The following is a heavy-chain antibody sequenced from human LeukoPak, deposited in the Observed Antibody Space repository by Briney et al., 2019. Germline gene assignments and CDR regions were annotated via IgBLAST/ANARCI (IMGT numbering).Heavy chain of an antibody. V-gene: IGHV1-18*01. Sequence: ASVKVSCKPSGYTFTSYGISWVPQAPGQGLEWMGWISAYNGNTNYAQKLQGRVTMTTDTSTSTAYMELRRLRSDDTAVYYCARCLRFLEWFHNAFDIWGQRTMVTVPS. CDR3: ARCLRFLEWFHNAFDI. D-gene: IGHD3-3*01. CDR2: ISAYNGNT. CDR1: GYTFTSYG. J-gene: IGHJ3*02.